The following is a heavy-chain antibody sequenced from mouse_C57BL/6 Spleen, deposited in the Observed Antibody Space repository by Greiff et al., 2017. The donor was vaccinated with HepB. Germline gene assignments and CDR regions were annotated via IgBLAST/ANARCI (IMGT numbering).Heavy chain of an antibody. CDR3: ARGWLPYYYAMDY. D-gene: IGHD2-3*01. CDR2: INPSSGYT. J-gene: IGHJ4*01. Sequence: QVHVKQSGAELARPGASVKMSCKASGYTFTSYTMHWVKQRPGQGLEWIGYINPSSGYTKYNQKFKDKATLTADKSSSTAYMQLSSLTSEDSAVYYCARGWLPYYYAMDYWGQGTSVTVSS. CDR1: GYTFTSYT. V-gene: IGHV1-4*01.